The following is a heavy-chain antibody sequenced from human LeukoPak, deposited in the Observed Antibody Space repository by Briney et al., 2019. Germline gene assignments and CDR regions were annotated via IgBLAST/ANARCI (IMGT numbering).Heavy chain of an antibody. CDR2: ISSNGGST. J-gene: IGHJ4*02. D-gene: IGHD4-23*01. V-gene: IGHV3-64*01. Sequence: GGSLRLSCEASGFTFSSYAMHWVRQAPRKGLEYVSAISSNGGSTYYANSVKGRFTISRDNSKNTLYLQMGSLRAEDMAVYYCAGGRSDYGGNFDYWGQGTLVTVSS. CDR3: AGGRSDYGGNFDY. CDR1: GFTFSSYA.